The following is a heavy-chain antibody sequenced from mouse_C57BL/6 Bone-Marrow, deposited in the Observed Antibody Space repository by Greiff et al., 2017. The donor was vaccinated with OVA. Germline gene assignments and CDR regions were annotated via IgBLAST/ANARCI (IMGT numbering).Heavy chain of an antibody. CDR2: IFPGSGST. CDR3: AEIGLRRGDWCFDV. CDR1: GYTFTDYY. D-gene: IGHD2-2*01. J-gene: IGHJ1*03. V-gene: IGHV1-75*01. Sequence: VQLQQSGPELVKPGASVKISCKASGYTFTDYYIHWVKQRPGQGLEWIGWIFPGSGSTYYNEKFKGKATLTVDKSSSTVYMLLSSLTSEDSAVYFCAEIGLRRGDWCFDVWGTGTAVTVSA.